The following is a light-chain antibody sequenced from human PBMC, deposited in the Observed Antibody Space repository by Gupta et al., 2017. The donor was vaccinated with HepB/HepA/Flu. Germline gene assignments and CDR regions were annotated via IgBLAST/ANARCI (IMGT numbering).Light chain of an antibody. Sequence: ELVLTQSPATLSLSPGERATLSCRASQSISKYLAWYQQKPGQVPRLLIFDASIRAAGVPARFSGSGSGTDFTLTISRLEPEDFAVYYCQRRTNGMCSFGQGTRLEI. CDR2: DAS. CDR3: QRRTNGMCS. CDR1: QSISKY. J-gene: IGKJ2*04. V-gene: IGKV3-11*01.